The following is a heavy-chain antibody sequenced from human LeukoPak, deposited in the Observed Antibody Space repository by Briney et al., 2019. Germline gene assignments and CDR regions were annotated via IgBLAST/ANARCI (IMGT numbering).Heavy chain of an antibody. CDR2: VYYSGST. CDR1: SDSVSTYF. D-gene: IGHD1-14*01. Sequence: SETLSLTCTVCSDSVSTYFWSWIRQPPGKGLEWIGYVYYSGSTKNNPSLKSRVSMSIDTSKNQFSLNVNSVTAAETAVYYCAKSYNWNHDTYFDYWGQGTLVTVSS. J-gene: IGHJ4*02. V-gene: IGHV4-59*02. CDR3: AKSYNWNHDTYFDY.